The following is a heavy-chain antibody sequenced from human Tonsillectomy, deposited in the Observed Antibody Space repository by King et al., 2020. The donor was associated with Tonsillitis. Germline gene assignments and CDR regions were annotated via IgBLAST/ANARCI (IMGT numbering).Heavy chain of an antibody. CDR2: IFHSGRT. Sequence: VQLQESGPGLVKPSETLSLTCAVSGYSITSGYYWGWIRQPPGKQLEWIGNIFHSGRTFYNPSLESRVTLSVDTSKNQVFLKLTSVTAADTALYYCARDRREGADYWGQGTLVTVSS. CDR1: GYSITSGYY. D-gene: IGHD1-26*01. CDR3: ARDRREGADY. J-gene: IGHJ4*02. V-gene: IGHV4-38-2*02.